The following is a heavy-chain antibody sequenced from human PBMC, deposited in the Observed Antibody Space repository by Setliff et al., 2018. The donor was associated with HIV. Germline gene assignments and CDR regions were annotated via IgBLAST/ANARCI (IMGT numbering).Heavy chain of an antibody. V-gene: IGHV1-69*13. CDR2: IIPILGTA. J-gene: IGHJ6*02. CDR3: ARDYFDGSTYPAGDHYYGMGV. Sequence: ASVKVSCKASGGIFSSYAISWVRQAPGQGLEWMGGIIPILGTANYAQKFQDRVTITADESTTTAYMELSSLRSEDTAVYYCARDYFDGSTYPAGDHYYGMGVWGQGTTVTVSS. CDR1: GGIFSSYA. D-gene: IGHD3-22*01.